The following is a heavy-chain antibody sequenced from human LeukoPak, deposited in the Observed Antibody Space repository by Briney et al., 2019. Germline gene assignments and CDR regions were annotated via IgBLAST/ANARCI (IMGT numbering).Heavy chain of an antibody. D-gene: IGHD3-3*01. V-gene: IGHV4-59*01. CDR2: ILYSGST. J-gene: IGHJ4*02. CDR3: ARRVVWYCIYYFGS. Sequence: PSETLSLTCTLSSGSLTNNYWSWIRQPPRKGLEWIGYILYSGSTNYNTSLKSRVTMSVDTSKNQYSLRLSCVTAADTAVYCCARRVVWYCIYYFGSWGQGTLVTVSS. CDR1: SGSLTNNY.